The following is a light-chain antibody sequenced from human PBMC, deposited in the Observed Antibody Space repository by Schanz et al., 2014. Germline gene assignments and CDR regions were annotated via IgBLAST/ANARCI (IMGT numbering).Light chain of an antibody. Sequence: IQLTQSPSSLSASVGDRVTITCRASQGISSYLAWYQQKPGKAPKLLIYAASTLQSGVPSRFSGSGSGTEFTLTISSLQPDDSATYYCQHDDRYSGTFGQGTKVEFK. V-gene: IGKV1-9*01. J-gene: IGKJ1*01. CDR2: AAS. CDR3: QHDDRYSGT. CDR1: QGISSY.